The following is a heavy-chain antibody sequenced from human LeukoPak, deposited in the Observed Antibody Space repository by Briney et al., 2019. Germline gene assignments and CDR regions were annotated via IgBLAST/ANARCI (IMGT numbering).Heavy chain of an antibody. CDR2: IKQDGSEK. V-gene: IGHV3-7*03. CDR3: ARAITYYYDSSGLYYFDY. CDR1: GFTFSSYW. J-gene: IGHJ4*02. Sequence: HPGGSLRLSCAASGFTFSSYWMSWVRQAPGKGLEWVANIKQDGSEKYYVDSVKGRFTISRDNAKNSLYLQMNSLRAEDTAVYYCARAITYYYDSSGLYYFDYWGQGTLVTVSS. D-gene: IGHD3-22*01.